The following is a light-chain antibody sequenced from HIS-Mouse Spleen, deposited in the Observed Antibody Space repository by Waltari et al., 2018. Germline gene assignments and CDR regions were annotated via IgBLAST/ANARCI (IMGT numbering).Light chain of an antibody. V-gene: IGLV3-10*01. Sequence: SYELTQPPSVSVSPGQTARITCSGDALPKKYAYWYQQKSGQAPVLVIYEDSKRPSGSPERVAGSSSGTMATLTISGAQAEDEADYYCYSTDSSGNHRVFGGGTKLTVL. J-gene: IGLJ2*01. CDR2: EDS. CDR3: YSTDSSGNHRV. CDR1: ALPKKY.